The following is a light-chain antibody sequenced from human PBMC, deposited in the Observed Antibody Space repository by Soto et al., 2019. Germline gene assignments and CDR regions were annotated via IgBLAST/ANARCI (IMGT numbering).Light chain of an antibody. J-gene: IGLJ2*01. CDR1: SGSVSTTYY. CDR3: MLYMGGGLVV. Sequence: QTVVTQEPWFSVSPGGTVTLTCGLTSGSVSTTYYPSWYQQTPGQAPRTLIYSTNIRSSGVPDRFSGSILGNKADLTITGAQADDESDYHCMLYMGGGLVVFGGGTKLTVL. CDR2: STN. V-gene: IGLV8-61*01.